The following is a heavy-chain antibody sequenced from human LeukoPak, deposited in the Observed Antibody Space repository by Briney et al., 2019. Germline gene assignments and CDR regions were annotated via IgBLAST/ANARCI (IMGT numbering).Heavy chain of an antibody. V-gene: IGHV3-30-3*01. CDR1: GFTFSSYA. J-gene: IGHJ6*02. CDR2: ISYDGSNK. Sequence: GGSLRLSCAASGFTFSSYAMHWVRQAPGKGLEWVAVISYDGSNKYYADSVKGRFTISRDNSKNTLYLQMNSLRAEDTAVYYRARQYHDFWSGYYSYYYYGMDVWGQGTTVTVSS. D-gene: IGHD3-3*01. CDR3: ARQYHDFWSGYYSYYYYGMDV.